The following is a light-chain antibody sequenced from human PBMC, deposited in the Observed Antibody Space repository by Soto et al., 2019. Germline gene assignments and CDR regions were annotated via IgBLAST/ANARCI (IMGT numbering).Light chain of an antibody. CDR2: AAS. V-gene: IGKV1-39*01. J-gene: IGKJ5*01. CDR1: QNINNY. CDR3: KKCYCPPLP. Sequence: DIQMTQSPSSLSASVGDRVTITCRAGQNINNYLNWYQQKPGKAPRLLIYAASSLQSGVPSRFSGSDLGKIFTLPTSGRQPEVFAIYYCKKCYCPPLPLAQGTRLEIK.